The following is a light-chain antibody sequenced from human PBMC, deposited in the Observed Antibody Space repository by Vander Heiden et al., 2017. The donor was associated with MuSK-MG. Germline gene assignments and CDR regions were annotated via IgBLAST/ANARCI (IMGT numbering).Light chain of an antibody. Sequence: DIQLTQSPSSLSASVGDRVTITCRASQTIFNYLNWYQQSPGKAPKLLIYSASTLQSATPPTLSGSASGTDFTLVMSRLQPEDFATYYCQEGETTPLSFGAGTKIETK. CDR3: QEGETTPLS. CDR1: QTIFNY. V-gene: IGKV1-39*01. J-gene: IGKJ4*01. CDR2: SAS.